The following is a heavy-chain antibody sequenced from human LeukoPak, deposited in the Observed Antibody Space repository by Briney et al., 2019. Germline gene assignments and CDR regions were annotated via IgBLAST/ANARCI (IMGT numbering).Heavy chain of an antibody. J-gene: IGHJ2*01. D-gene: IGHD3-22*01. V-gene: IGHV3-48*03. Sequence: SGGSLRLSCAASGFTFSRYDMNWVRQAPEKGLEWVSYISSSGSTIYYADPVNDRFTLSRDTARNSLYLQMNRLRAQDTAVYFCAKDLAYDTSGYPSWYFDLWGRGTLVTVSS. CDR2: ISSSGSTI. CDR1: GFTFSRYD. CDR3: AKDLAYDTSGYPSWYFDL.